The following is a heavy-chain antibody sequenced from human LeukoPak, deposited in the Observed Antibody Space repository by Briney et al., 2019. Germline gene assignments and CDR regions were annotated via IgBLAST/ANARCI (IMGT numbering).Heavy chain of an antibody. D-gene: IGHD2-15*01. CDR3: TTVSGGSCYRLCYYYMDV. CDR1: GFTFSSYW. J-gene: IGHJ6*03. Sequence: PGGSLRLSCAASGFTFSSYWMSWVRQAPGKGLEWVGRIKSKTDGGTTDYAAPVKGRFTISRDDSKNTLYLQMNSLKTEDTAVYYCTTVSGGSCYRLCYYYMDVWGKGTTVTISS. V-gene: IGHV3-15*01. CDR2: IKSKTDGGTT.